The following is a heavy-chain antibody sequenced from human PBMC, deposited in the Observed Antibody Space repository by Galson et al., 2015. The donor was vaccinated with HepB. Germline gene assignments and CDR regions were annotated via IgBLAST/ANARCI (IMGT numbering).Heavy chain of an antibody. CDR2: ISSSSSTI. V-gene: IGHV3-48*01. J-gene: IGHJ4*02. D-gene: IGHD2-15*01. CDR3: ASICGGGSCGFDD. Sequence: SLRLSCAASGFTFSSYSMNWVRQAPGKGLEWVSYISSSSSTIYYADSVKGRFTISRDNAKNSLYLQMNSLRAEDTAVYYCASICGGGSCGFDDWGQGTLVTVSS. CDR1: GFTFSSYS.